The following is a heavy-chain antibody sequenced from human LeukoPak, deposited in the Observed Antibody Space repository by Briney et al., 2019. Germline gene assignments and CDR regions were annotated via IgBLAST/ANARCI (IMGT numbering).Heavy chain of an antibody. CDR3: AIELLWDDSSGHTPYYFDY. Sequence: ASVKVSCKASGYTFTGYYMHCVREAPGQGLEWMGWINPNSGGTHYAQKFRGRVTMTRDTSISTAYMELSSLRYDDTAVYYCAIELLWDDSSGHTPYYFDYWRQGTLVTVSS. J-gene: IGHJ4*02. D-gene: IGHD3-22*01. CDR1: GYTFTGYY. CDR2: INPNSGGT. V-gene: IGHV1-2*02.